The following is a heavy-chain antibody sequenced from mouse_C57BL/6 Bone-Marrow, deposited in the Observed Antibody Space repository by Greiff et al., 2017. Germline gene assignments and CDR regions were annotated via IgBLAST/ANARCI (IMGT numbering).Heavy chain of an antibody. D-gene: IGHD2-2*01. V-gene: IGHV1-39*01. CDR1: GYSFTDYN. Sequence: EVKLVESGPELVKPGASVKISCKASGYSFTDYNMNWVKQSNGKSLEWIGVINPNYGTTSYNQKFKGKATLTVDQSSSTAYMQLNSLTSEDAAVYYCARCGLWLRRPYFDYWGQGTTLTVSS. J-gene: IGHJ2*01. CDR2: INPNYGTT. CDR3: ARCGLWLRRPYFDY.